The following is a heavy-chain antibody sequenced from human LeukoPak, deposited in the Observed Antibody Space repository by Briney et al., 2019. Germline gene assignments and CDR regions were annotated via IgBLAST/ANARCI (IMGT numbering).Heavy chain of an antibody. CDR3: ARDRDIAVAGTMVGAFDI. CDR1: GGTFSSYA. V-gene: IGHV1-69*13. CDR2: IIPIFGTA. J-gene: IGHJ3*02. Sequence: SVKVSCKASGGTFSSYAISWVRQAPGQGLEWMGGIIPIFGTANYAQKFQGRVTITADESTSTAYMELSSLRSEDAAVYYCARDRDIAVAGTMVGAFDIWGQGTMVTVSS. D-gene: IGHD6-19*01.